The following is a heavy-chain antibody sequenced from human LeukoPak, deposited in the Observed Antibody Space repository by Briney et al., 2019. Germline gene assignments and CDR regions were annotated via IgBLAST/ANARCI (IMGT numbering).Heavy chain of an antibody. CDR1: GYTFTAYY. D-gene: IGHD2-8*02. Sequence: ASVKVSCKASGYTFTAYYIHWVRQAPGQGLEWMGWVDTNTGATKYAQKFQGRVTITRDTSTGTAYMELSSLISGDTALYCCASEAFCAGGSCNVQRVASWGPGTLVTVSS. V-gene: IGHV1-2*02. CDR2: VDTNTGAT. CDR3: ASEAFCAGGSCNVQRVAS. J-gene: IGHJ4*02.